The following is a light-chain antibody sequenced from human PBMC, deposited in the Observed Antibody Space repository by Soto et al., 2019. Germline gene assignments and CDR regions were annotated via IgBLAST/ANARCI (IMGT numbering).Light chain of an antibody. J-gene: IGKJ4*01. V-gene: IGKV3-11*01. CDR1: QSVITY. CDR2: GAS. Sequence: EIVLTQSPATLSLSPGERATLSCRASQSVITYLAWYQQKPGQAPRLLISGASNRAAGIPARFSGSGSATDFTLTISSLEPEDFAVYYCQQRSSSPPTFGGGTKVDIK. CDR3: QQRSSSPPT.